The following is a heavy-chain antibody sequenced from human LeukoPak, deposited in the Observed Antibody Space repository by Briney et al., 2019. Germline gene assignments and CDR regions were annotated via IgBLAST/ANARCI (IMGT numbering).Heavy chain of an antibody. V-gene: IGHV3-23*01. D-gene: IGHD6-6*01. Sequence: GGSLRLSCAASGFTFSSYAVSWVRQAPGKGREWVSAISGSGGSTYSADSVKGRFTISRDNSKDTLYLQMNSLRAEDTAVYYCANGLGRYFDYWGQGTLVTVSS. J-gene: IGHJ4*02. CDR1: GFTFSSYA. CDR2: ISGSGGST. CDR3: ANGLGRYFDY.